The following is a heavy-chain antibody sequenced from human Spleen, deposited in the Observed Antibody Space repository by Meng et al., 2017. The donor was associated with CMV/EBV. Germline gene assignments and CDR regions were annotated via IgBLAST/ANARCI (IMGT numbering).Heavy chain of an antibody. J-gene: IGHJ3*02. CDR2: IHYSGTT. CDR3: ARDILERNAFDM. CDR1: GASISSYY. D-gene: IGHD1-1*01. Sequence: SETLSLTCTVSGASISSYYWSWIRQPPGRGLEWIGNIHYSGTTNYNPSLKGRVAISVATSEDQFSLRLNSVTAADTAVYYCARDILERNAFDMWGQGTMVTVSS. V-gene: IGHV4-59*01.